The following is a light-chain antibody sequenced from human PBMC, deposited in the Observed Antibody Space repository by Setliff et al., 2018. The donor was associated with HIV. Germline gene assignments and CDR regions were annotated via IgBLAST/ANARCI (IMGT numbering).Light chain of an antibody. Sequence: QSVLTQPASVSGSPGQSITISCTGTTNDVGGYNYVSWYQQHPGKAPKHMIYDVNNRPSGISDRFSVSKAGNTASLTISGLQTEDEADYYCASYTSRSTYVFGTGTKVTVL. J-gene: IGLJ1*01. CDR2: DVN. CDR1: TNDVGGYNY. CDR3: ASYTSRSTYV. V-gene: IGLV2-14*03.